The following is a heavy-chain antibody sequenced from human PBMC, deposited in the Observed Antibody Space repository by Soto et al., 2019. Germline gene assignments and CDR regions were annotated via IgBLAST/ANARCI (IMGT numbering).Heavy chain of an antibody. CDR2: IYYSGST. CDR1: GGSLSSYY. D-gene: IGHD3-10*01. Sequence: SETLSLTCTVSGGSLSSYYWSWIRQPPGKGLEWIGYIYYSGSTNYNPSLKSRVTISVDTSKNQFSLKLSSVTAADTAVYYCARDLVYGSGSYSAYYYYYGMDVWGQGTTVTVSS. V-gene: IGHV4-59*01. CDR3: ARDLVYGSGSYSAYYYYYGMDV. J-gene: IGHJ6*02.